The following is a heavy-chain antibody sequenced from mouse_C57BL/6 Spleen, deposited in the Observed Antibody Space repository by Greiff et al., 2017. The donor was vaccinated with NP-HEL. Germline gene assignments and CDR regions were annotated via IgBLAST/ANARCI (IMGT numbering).Heavy chain of an antibody. V-gene: IGHV5-16*01. Sequence: EVKLMESEGGLVQPGSSMKLPCTASGFTFSDYYMAWVRQVPEKGLEWVANINYDGSSTYYLDSLKSRFIISRDNAKNILYLQISSLKSEDTATYYCARSDWFAYWGQGTLVTVSA. CDR1: GFTFSDYY. CDR2: INYDGSST. J-gene: IGHJ3*01. CDR3: ARSDWFAY.